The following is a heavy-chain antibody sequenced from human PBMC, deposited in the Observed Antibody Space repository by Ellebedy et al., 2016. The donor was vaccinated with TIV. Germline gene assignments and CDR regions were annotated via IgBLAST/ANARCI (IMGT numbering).Heavy chain of an antibody. CDR1: GLTFSNFG. CDR3: ARDDGMGGFGEG. CDR2: ISHDDSRK. V-gene: IGHV3-30*03. Sequence: PGGSLRLSCAASGLTFSNFGIHWVRQAPGKGLEWVAVISHDDSRKYYAETVQGRFTLSRDNSKNTVNRQMNSLRPEDTAVYYCARDDGMGGFGEGWGQGTLVIVSS. D-gene: IGHD3-10*01. J-gene: IGHJ4*02.